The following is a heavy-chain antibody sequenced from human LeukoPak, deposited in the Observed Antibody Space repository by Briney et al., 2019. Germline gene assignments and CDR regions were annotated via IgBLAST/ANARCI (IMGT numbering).Heavy chain of an antibody. J-gene: IGHJ4*02. V-gene: IGHV4-61*02. CDR2: IYSTGST. CDR1: GGSISSDGYY. CDR3: ARDRRIQLWLSGSFDY. D-gene: IGHD5-18*01. Sequence: SETLSLTCTVSGGSISSDGYYWSWIRQPAGKGLEYLGRIYSTGSTNYNPSLRSRVTISVDTSKNQFSLKLSSVTAADTAVYYCARDRRIQLWLSGSFDYWGQGTLVTVSS.